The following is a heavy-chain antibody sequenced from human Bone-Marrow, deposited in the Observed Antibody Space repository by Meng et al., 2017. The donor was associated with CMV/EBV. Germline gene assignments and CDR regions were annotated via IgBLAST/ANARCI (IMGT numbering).Heavy chain of an antibody. Sequence: SVKVSCKASGGTFSSYAISWVRQAPGQGLEWMGGIIPIFGTANYAQKFQGRVTITTDESTSTAYMELSSLRSEDTAVYYCARGYCSSTSCYRYGMDVFGQGTTVTVSS. J-gene: IGHJ6*02. V-gene: IGHV1-69*05. CDR2: IIPIFGTA. CDR1: GGTFSSYA. D-gene: IGHD2-2*02. CDR3: ARGYCSSTSCYRYGMDV.